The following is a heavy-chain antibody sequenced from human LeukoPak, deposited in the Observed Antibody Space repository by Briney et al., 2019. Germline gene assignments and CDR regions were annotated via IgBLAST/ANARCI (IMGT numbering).Heavy chain of an antibody. V-gene: IGHV1-2*02. CDR3: ARAITGTNFFY. CDR1: GYTFTGYY. Sequence: ASVKVSCKASGYTFTGYYMHWVRQAPGQGLEWMGWINPNSGGTNYAQKFQGRVTMTRDTSISTAYMELSSLRSEDTAVYYCARAITGTNFFYWGQGTLVTVSS. CDR2: INPNSGGT. D-gene: IGHD1-7*01. J-gene: IGHJ4*02.